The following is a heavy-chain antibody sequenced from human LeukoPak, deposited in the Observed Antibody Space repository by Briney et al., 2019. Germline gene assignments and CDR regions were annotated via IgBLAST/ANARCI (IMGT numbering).Heavy chain of an antibody. CDR2: ISYSGST. D-gene: IGHD6-13*01. J-gene: IGHJ1*01. CDR3: ARHSGIGAAESSFQH. V-gene: IGHV4-59*08. CDR1: GGSISSDH. Sequence: SETLSLTCTVSGGSISSDHWNWIRQPPGKGLEWIGYISYSGSTNYNPSLKSRVTISVDTSKNQFSLELNSVTAADTAVYYCARHSGIGAAESSFQHWGQGTLVTVSS.